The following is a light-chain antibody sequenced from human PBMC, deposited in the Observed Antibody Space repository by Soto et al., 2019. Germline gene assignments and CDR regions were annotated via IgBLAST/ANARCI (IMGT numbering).Light chain of an antibody. J-gene: IGLJ1*01. V-gene: IGLV2-14*01. CDR3: SSYTTSNTRQIV. Sequence: QSALTQPASVSGSPGQSITISCTGTSSDVGGYNYVSWYQQHPGKAPKFMIYDVSNRPSGVSNRFSGSKSGNTASLTISGLQAEGEADYYCSSYTTSNTRQIVFGTGTKVTV. CDR1: SSDVGGYNY. CDR2: DVS.